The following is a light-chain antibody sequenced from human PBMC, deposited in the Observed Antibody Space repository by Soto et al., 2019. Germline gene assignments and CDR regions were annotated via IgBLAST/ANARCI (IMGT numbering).Light chain of an antibody. Sequence: EIVLTQSPGTLSLSPGERATLSCRASQSVSSSSYLAWYQQKPGQAPRLLIYGASSRATGIPDRFSGSGSATDFTLTISRLEPEDFAVYYCQQYGSSPPITFGQGTRLEIK. J-gene: IGKJ5*01. CDR3: QQYGSSPPIT. V-gene: IGKV3-20*01. CDR1: QSVSSSSY. CDR2: GAS.